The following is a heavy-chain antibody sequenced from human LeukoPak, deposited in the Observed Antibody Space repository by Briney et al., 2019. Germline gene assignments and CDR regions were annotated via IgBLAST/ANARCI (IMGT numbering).Heavy chain of an antibody. Sequence: GGSLRLSCAASGFTFSSYGMHWVRQAPGKGLEWVANIKQDGSEKYYVDSVKGRFTISRDNAKNSLYLQMNSLRAEDTAVYYCARDSRAGAAAVAPLDYWGQGTLVTVSS. V-gene: IGHV3-7*01. CDR2: IKQDGSEK. CDR3: ARDSRAGAAAVAPLDY. CDR1: GFTFSSYG. D-gene: IGHD6-13*01. J-gene: IGHJ4*02.